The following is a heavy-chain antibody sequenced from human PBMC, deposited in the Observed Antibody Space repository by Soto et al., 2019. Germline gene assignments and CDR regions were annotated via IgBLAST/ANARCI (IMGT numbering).Heavy chain of an antibody. D-gene: IGHD2-21*02. V-gene: IGHV1-69*01. CDR2: IIPIFGTA. J-gene: IGHJ5*02. CDR3: ARERPVVTAIEWWFHNWFDP. Sequence: QVQLVQSGAEVKKPGSSVKVSCKASGGTFSSYAISWVRQAPGQGLEWMGGIIPIFGTANYAQKFQGRVTITADESTSTAYMELSSLRSEDTAVYYCARERPVVTAIEWWFHNWFDPWGQGTLVTVSS. CDR1: GGTFSSYA.